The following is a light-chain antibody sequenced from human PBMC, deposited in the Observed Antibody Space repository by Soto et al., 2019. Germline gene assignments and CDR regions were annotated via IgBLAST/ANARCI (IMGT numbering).Light chain of an antibody. CDR2: AAS. Sequence: DIQITHSPSSLSASVGDRVTITCRGSQGISNYLAWYQQKPGKVPKLLIYAASTLQSGVPSRFSGSGSGTDFTLTISSLQPEDVATYYCQKYNSAPLTLGGGTKVDIK. CDR3: QKYNSAPLT. J-gene: IGKJ4*01. V-gene: IGKV1-27*01. CDR1: QGISNY.